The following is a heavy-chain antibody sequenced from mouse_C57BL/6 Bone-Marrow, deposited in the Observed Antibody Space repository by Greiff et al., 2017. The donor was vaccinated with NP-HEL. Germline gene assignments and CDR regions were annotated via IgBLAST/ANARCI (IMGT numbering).Heavy chain of an antibody. CDR3: AREGLRPRASFDY. CDR1: GYAFSSSW. CDR2: IYPGDGDT. V-gene: IGHV1-82*01. J-gene: IGHJ2*01. Sequence: VKLMESGPELVKPGASVKISCKASGYAFSSSWMNWVKQRPGKGLEWIGRIYPGDGDTNYNGKFKGKATLTADKSSSTAYMQLSSLTSEDSAVYFCAREGLRPRASFDYWGQGTTLTVSS. D-gene: IGHD2-12*01.